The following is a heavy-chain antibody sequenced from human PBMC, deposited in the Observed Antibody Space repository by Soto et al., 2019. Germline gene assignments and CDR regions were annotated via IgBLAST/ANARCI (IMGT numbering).Heavy chain of an antibody. J-gene: IGHJ3*02. D-gene: IGHD6-19*01. V-gene: IGHV3-30-3*01. CDR1: GFTFSSYA. CDR3: AREFQYSSDWRDPFDI. Sequence: GGSLRLSCAASGFTFSSYAMHWVRQAPGKGLEWVAVISYDETNKYYTDSVKGRFTISRDNSKNTLYLQMNGLRTEDTAVYYCAREFQYSSDWRDPFDIWGQGTMVTVSS. CDR2: ISYDETNK.